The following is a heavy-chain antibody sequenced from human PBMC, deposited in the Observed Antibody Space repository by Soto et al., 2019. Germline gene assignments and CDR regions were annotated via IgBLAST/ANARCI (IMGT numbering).Heavy chain of an antibody. CDR3: ARSANTYCSSTSCYTDWFDP. D-gene: IGHD2-2*02. Sequence: PGGSLRLSCAASGFTFSDYYMSWIRQAPGKGLEWVSYISSSGSTIYYADSVKGRFTISRDHAKNSLYLQMNSLSAEDTAVYYCARSANTYCSSTSCYTDWFDPWGQGTLVTVSS. CDR1: GFTFSDYY. J-gene: IGHJ5*02. V-gene: IGHV3-11*01. CDR2: ISSSGSTI.